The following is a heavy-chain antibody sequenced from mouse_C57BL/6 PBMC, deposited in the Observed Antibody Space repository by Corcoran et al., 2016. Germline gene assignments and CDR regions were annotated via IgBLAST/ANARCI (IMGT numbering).Heavy chain of an antibody. CDR1: GYIFTDYY. CDR3: ARNSNDEGFAY. CDR2: INPYNGGT. D-gene: IGHD2-5*01. V-gene: IGHV1-19*01. J-gene: IGHJ3*01. Sequence: EVQLLQSGPVLVKPGASVKMSCKASGYIFTDYYLNWVKQSHGKCLEWIGVINPYNGGTSYNQNFKGRATLTVDKSSSTASMELNSLTSEDSAVYYWARNSNDEGFAYWGQGTLVTVSA.